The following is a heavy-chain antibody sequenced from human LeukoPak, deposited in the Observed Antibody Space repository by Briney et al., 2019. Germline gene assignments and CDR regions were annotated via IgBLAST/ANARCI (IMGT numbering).Heavy chain of an antibody. V-gene: IGHV3-33*01. CDR2: IWSDGTNR. D-gene: IGHD4-11*01. CDR3: ARDAQRGFDYSNSLQY. J-gene: IGHJ4*02. CDR1: GFIFSHYA. Sequence: GGSLGLSCAASGFIFSHYALHWVRQAPGKGLEWVAVIWSDGTNRYYGDSVKGRFSISRDDSQKRVFLQMNNLRADDTAVYYCARDAQRGFDYSNSLQYWGRGALVTVSS.